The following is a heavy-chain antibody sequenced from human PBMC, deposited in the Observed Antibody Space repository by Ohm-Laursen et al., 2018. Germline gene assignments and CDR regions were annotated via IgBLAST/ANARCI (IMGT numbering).Heavy chain of an antibody. CDR3: ARAHSNWNDMDY. Sequence: ASVKVSCNASGYTFTGYYMHWVRQAPGQGLEWMGWINPNSGGTNYAQKFQGRVTMTRDTSISTAYMELSRLRSDDTAVYYCARAHSNWNDMDYWGQGTLVTVSS. J-gene: IGHJ4*02. V-gene: IGHV1-2*02. CDR2: INPNSGGT. D-gene: IGHD1-20*01. CDR1: GYTFTGYY.